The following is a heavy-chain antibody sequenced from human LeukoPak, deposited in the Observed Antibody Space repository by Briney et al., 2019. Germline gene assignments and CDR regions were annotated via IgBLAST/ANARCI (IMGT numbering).Heavy chain of an antibody. D-gene: IGHD1-26*01. Sequence: SETLSLTCSVSGGSISSNNHYWDWTRQPPGKGMEWIGSIYYSGNTYYNPSLKSRVDISVDTSKNQFSLKLISVTAADTAVYYCARRTVIYSGSLIEYWGQGTLVTVSS. CDR3: ARRTVIYSGSLIEY. V-gene: IGHV4-39*01. CDR2: IYYSGNT. J-gene: IGHJ4*02. CDR1: GGSISSNNHY.